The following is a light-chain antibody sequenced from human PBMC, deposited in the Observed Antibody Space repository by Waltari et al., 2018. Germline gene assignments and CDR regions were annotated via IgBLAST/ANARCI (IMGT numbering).Light chain of an antibody. CDR3: AAWDDSLNGRWV. V-gene: IGLV1-44*01. CDR1: SSNIGNNV. CDR2: RND. J-gene: IGLJ2*01. Sequence: QSVLTQPPSESGTPGQRVTISCSGSSSNIGNNVVNWYQQVPGTTPKLLIYRNDQRPSGVPYRIPGSKSGTSASLAISGLQSEDEAHYYCAAWDDSLNGRWVFGGGTKLTVL.